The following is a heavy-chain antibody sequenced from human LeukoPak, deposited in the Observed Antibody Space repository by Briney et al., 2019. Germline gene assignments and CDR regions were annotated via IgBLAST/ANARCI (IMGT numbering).Heavy chain of an antibody. J-gene: IGHJ4*02. CDR2: IYYSGST. Sequence: PSQTLSLTCTVSGDSISSGNYYWSWIRQPPGKGLEWIGYIYYSGSTYYNPSLKSRVTISVDTSKNQFSLKLSSVTAADTAVYYCATIDFWSGYYYFDYWGQGTLVTVSS. D-gene: IGHD3-3*01. V-gene: IGHV4-30-4*01. CDR3: ATIDFWSGYYYFDY. CDR1: GDSISSGNYY.